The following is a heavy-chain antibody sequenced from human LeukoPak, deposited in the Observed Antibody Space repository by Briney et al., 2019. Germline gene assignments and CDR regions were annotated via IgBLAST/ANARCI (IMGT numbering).Heavy chain of an antibody. CDR3: ARDRYYYDGSAYRWFDP. CDR2: INHSGNT. J-gene: IGHJ5*02. D-gene: IGHD3-22*01. V-gene: IGHV4-34*01. Sequence: PSETLFLTCAVYGGSLSGYYWSWIRQTPGKGLEWIGEINHSGNTNYKPSLKSRDSMSLVTSKNQFSLKLASVSPADTAVYYCARDRYYYDGSAYRWFDPGGQGTLVTVSS. CDR1: GGSLSGYY.